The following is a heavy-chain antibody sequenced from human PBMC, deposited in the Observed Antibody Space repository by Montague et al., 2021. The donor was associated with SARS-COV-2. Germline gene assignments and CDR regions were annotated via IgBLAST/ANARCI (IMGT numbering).Heavy chain of an antibody. J-gene: IGHJ6*02. CDR2: IYSSGSN. CDR1: GGSIRSCSCY. CDR3: ARDYGDYSYYYGLDV. V-gene: IGHV4-61*02. D-gene: IGHD4-17*01. Sequence: TLSLTCTVSGGSIRSCSCYWSWLRPRAGMGLDWIVRIYSSGSNNYNPSLKIPVTMSVATSKNQFSLKVSSVTAADTAVYYCARDYGDYSYYYGLDVWGQGTTVTVSS.